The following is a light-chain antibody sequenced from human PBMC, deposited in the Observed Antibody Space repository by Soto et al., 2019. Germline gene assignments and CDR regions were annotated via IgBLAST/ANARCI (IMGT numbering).Light chain of an antibody. J-gene: IGKJ2*01. CDR3: LQFDISPLYT. V-gene: IGKV3-20*01. Sequence: EIVSTQSPCTLSFSPLERSTLSCRASQSVSSSSLTCYQQKPGQAPRLLIYGASTRATGIPDRFSGSGSGTDFSLTISRLEPEDFAVYYCLQFDISPLYTFGQGTKVDIK. CDR2: GAS. CDR1: QSVSSSS.